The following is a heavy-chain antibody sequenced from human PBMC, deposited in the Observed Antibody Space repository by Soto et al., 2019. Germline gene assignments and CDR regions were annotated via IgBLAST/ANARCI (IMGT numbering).Heavy chain of an antibody. CDR2: IIPIVGTA. V-gene: IGHV1-69*19. D-gene: IGHD5-18*01. Sequence: QVQLVQSGAEVKKPGSSVKVSCKASGGTFSSYAIIWVLQAPGQGLEWMGGIIPIVGTANYAHKFKARDTITSDESKRTACMELSCLRSEYTAVYYCAIDGYSYGHSPDYYGMAVWGRGTTVTVSS. J-gene: IGHJ6*02. CDR1: GGTFSSYA. CDR3: AIDGYSYGHSPDYYGMAV.